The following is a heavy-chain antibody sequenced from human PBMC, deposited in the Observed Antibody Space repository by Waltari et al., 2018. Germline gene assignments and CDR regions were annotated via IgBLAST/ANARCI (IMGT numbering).Heavy chain of an antibody. V-gene: IGHV1-69*01. J-gene: IGHJ6*02. CDR3: ARCGNWGRHQKWEYYYYGMDV. D-gene: IGHD7-27*01. CDR2: IIPIFGKA. CDR1: GGTFSSYA. Sequence: QVQLVQSGAEVKKPGSSVKVSCKDSGGTFSSYAISWVRQAPGPGREWMGGIIPIFGKANYAQKFQVRITITADESTSTAYMELSSLGSEDTAVYYCARCGNWGRHQKWEYYYYGMDVWGQGTTVTVSS.